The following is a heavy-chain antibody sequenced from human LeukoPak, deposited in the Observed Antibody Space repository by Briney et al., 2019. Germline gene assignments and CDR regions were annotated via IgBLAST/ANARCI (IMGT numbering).Heavy chain of an antibody. Sequence: SETLSLTCTVSGGSISSSYYYWGWIRQPPGKGLEWIGTIYYSGSTYYNLSLKSRVTISVDTSKNQFSLKLSSVTAPDTAVYYCARHEDRNWYFDHWGQGTLVTASS. V-gene: IGHV4-39*01. D-gene: IGHD1-1*01. CDR2: IYYSGST. CDR1: GGSISSSYYY. CDR3: ARHEDRNWYFDH. J-gene: IGHJ4*02.